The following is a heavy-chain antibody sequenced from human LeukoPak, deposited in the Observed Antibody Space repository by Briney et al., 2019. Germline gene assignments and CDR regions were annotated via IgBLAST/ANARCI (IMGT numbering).Heavy chain of an antibody. CDR2: INPSGGST. J-gene: IGHJ5*02. Sequence: GASVKVSCKASGYTFTSYYMHWVRQAPGQGLEWMGIINPSGGSTSYAQKFQGRVTMTTDTSTSTAYMELRSPRSDDTAVYYCARGVPRQQLVYFWFDPWGQGTLVTVSS. D-gene: IGHD6-13*01. CDR1: GYTFTSYY. V-gene: IGHV1-46*01. CDR3: ARGVPRQQLVYFWFDP.